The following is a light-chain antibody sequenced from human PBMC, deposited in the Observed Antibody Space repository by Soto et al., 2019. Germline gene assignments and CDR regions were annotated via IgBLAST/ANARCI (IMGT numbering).Light chain of an antibody. V-gene: IGKV3-20*01. CDR1: QSVSNNY. CDR2: GAS. Sequence: EIVLTQSPGTLSLSPGERATLSCRASQSVSNNYLAWYQQKPGQAPRLLIHGASNRATGIPDRFSGSGSATDFTLTITRLEPEDFAVYYCQQYDSSPSTFGQGTRLEIK. CDR3: QQYDSSPST. J-gene: IGKJ5*01.